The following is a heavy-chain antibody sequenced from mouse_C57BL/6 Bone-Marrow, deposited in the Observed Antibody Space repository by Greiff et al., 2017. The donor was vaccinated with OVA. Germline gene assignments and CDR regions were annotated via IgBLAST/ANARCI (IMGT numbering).Heavy chain of an antibody. J-gene: IGHJ4*01. CDR2: ISSGGDYI. CDR3: TRDLGKGDAMDY. CDR1: GFTFSSYA. Sequence: EVHLVESGEGLVKPGGSLKLSCAASGFTFSSYAMSWVRQTPEKRLEWVAYISSGGDYIYYADTVKGRFTISRDNARNTLYLQMSSLKSEDTAMYYCTRDLGKGDAMDYWGQGTSVTVSS. D-gene: IGHD1-1*01. V-gene: IGHV5-9-1*02.